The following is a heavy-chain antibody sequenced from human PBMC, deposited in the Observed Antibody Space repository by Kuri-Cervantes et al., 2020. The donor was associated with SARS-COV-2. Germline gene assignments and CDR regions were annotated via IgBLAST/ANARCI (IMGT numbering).Heavy chain of an antibody. V-gene: IGHV2-70*04. D-gene: IGHD1-26*01. CDR3: ARVGGGSYYDN. CDR1: GFSLSTSGMR. CDR2: IDWDDDK. Sequence: SGPTLVKPTQTLTPTCTFSGFSLSTSGMRVSWIRQPPGKALEWLARIDWDDDKFYSTSLKTSLTISKDTSKNQVVLTMTNMDPVDTATYYCARVGGGSYYDNWGQGTLVTVSS. J-gene: IGHJ4*02.